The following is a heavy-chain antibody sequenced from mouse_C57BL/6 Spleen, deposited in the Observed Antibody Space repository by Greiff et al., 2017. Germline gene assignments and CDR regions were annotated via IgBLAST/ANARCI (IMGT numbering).Heavy chain of an antibody. V-gene: IGHV1-76*01. D-gene: IGHD4-1*01. CDR1: GYTFTDYY. CDR3: ARYLGQYAMDY. CDR2: IYPGSGNT. Sequence: QVQLKQSGPELVRPGASVKLSCKASGYTFTDYYINWVKQRPGQGLEWIARIYPGSGNTNYNEKFKGKATLTADKSSSTAYMQLSSLTSEDSAVYFCARYLGQYAMDYWGQGALVTVSA. J-gene: IGHJ4*01.